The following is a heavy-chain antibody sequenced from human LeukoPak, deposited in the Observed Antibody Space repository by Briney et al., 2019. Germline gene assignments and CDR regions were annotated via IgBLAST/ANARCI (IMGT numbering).Heavy chain of an antibody. D-gene: IGHD6-13*01. J-gene: IGHJ6*02. CDR2: ISYDGSNK. CDR1: GFTFNNYA. V-gene: IGHV3-30*04. CDR3: AKESYWGIAAAGPFYYYYGMDV. Sequence: GGSLRLSCAASGFTFNNYAMHWVRQAPGKGLEWVAVISYDGSNKYYADSVKGRFTISRDNSKNTLYLQMNSLRAEDTAVYYCAKESYWGIAAAGPFYYYYGMDVWGQGTTVTVSS.